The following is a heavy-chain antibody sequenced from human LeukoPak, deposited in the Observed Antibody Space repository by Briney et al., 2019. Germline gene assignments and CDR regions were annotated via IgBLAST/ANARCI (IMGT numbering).Heavy chain of an antibody. D-gene: IGHD3-16*01. J-gene: IGHJ5*02. V-gene: IGHV5-10-1*01. Sequence: GESLKISCRASGYMFSSYGMMWVRQMPGKGLVWMGRIDPSDSYTNYSPSFQGHVTISVDKSISTAYLQWSSLKASDTAVYYCARYASYGTNWFDPWGQGTLVTVSS. CDR2: IDPSDSYT. CDR3: ARYASYGTNWFDP. CDR1: GYMFSSYG.